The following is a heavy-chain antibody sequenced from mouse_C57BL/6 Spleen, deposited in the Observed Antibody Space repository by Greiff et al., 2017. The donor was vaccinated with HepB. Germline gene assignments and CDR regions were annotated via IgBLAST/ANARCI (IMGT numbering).Heavy chain of an antibody. J-gene: IGHJ4*01. D-gene: IGHD2-14*01. CDR1: GYTFTSYG. CDR2: IYPRSGNT. Sequence: QVQLQQSGAELARPGASVKLSCKASGYTFTSYGISWVKQRTGQGLEWIGEIYPRSGNTYYNEKFKGKATLTADKSSSTAYMELRSLTSEDSAVYFCARVGGYKSDNAMDYRGQGTSVTVS. V-gene: IGHV1-81*01. CDR3: ARVGGYKSDNAMDY.